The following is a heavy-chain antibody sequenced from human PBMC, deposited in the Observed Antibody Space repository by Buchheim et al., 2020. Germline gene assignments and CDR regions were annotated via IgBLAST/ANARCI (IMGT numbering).Heavy chain of an antibody. CDR1: GFTFSSYG. CDR3: AKWAIFGVVTSPYYYYYMDV. CDR2: ISYDGSNK. Sequence: QVQLVESGGGVVQPGRSLRLSCAASGFTFSSYGMHWVRQAPGKGLEWVAVISYDGSNKYYADSVKGRFTISRDNSKNTLYLQMNSLRAEDTAVYYCAKWAIFGVVTSPYYYYYMDVWGKGTT. J-gene: IGHJ6*03. V-gene: IGHV3-30*18. D-gene: IGHD3-3*01.